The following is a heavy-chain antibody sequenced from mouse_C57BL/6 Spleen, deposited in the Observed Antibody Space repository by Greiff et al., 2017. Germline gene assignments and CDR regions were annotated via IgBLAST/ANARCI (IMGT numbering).Heavy chain of an antibody. CDR1: GYTFTGYW. Sequence: QVQLKQSGAELMKPGASVKLSCKATGYTFTGYWIEWVKQRPGHGLEWIGEILPGRGSTNYNEKFKGKATFTADTSSNTAYMQLSGLTTEDSAIYYCARGGVLLNVWGTGTTVTVSS. J-gene: IGHJ1*03. CDR3: ARGGVLLNV. D-gene: IGHD1-1*01. V-gene: IGHV1-9*01. CDR2: ILPGRGST.